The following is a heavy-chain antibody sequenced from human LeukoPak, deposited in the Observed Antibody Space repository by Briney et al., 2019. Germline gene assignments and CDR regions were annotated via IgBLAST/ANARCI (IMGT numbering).Heavy chain of an antibody. Sequence: SVKVSCKASGGTFSSYAISWVRQAPGQGLEWMGRIIPIFGTANYAQKFQGRVTITTDESTSTAYMELSSLRSEDTAVYYCARRPEVYNWNYADAFDIWGQGTMVTVSS. J-gene: IGHJ3*02. CDR3: ARRPEVYNWNYADAFDI. CDR1: GGTFSSYA. D-gene: IGHD1-7*01. V-gene: IGHV1-69*05. CDR2: IIPIFGTA.